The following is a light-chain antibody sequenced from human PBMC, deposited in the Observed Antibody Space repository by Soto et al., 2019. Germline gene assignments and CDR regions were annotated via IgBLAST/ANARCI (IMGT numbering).Light chain of an antibody. V-gene: IGKV3-20*01. CDR2: ATS. Sequence: EIVLTQSPGTLSLSPGERATLSCRASQSVSSSYLAWYQQKPGQAPRLLIYATSSRATGTPDRFSGSGSGTDFTLTISRLEPEDFALYYCQQYDSSSYTFGQGTKLEIK. CDR1: QSVSSSY. CDR3: QQYDSSSYT. J-gene: IGKJ2*01.